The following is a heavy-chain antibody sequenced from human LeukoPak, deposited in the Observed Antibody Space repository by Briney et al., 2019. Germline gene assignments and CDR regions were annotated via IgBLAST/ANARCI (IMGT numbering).Heavy chain of an antibody. CDR3: AKDRSHYYDSSGSFDY. CDR2: ISGSGGST. D-gene: IGHD3-22*01. Sequence: GGSLRLSCAASGFTFSSYAMSWVRQAPGKGLEWVSAISGSGGSTYYADSVKGRFTISRDNSKNTLYLQMNSLRAEDTAVYYCAKDRSHYYDSSGSFDYWGQGTLVTVSS. CDR1: GFTFSSYA. V-gene: IGHV3-23*01. J-gene: IGHJ4*02.